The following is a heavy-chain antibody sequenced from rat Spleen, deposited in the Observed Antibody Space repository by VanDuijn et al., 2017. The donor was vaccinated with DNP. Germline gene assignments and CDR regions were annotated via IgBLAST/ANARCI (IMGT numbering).Heavy chain of an antibody. CDR3: ARLGDY. D-gene: IGHD5-1*01. CDR1: GFTFSNSD. CDR2: MRYEGGST. J-gene: IGHJ2*01. Sequence: EVQLVESGGGLVQPGRSMKLSCAASGFTFSNSDMAWVRQAPTKGLEWVAYMRYEGGSTYHGDSVKGRFMISRDDTRNTLFLHMNSLRSEDSATYYCARLGDYWGQGVMVTVSS. V-gene: IGHV5-22*01.